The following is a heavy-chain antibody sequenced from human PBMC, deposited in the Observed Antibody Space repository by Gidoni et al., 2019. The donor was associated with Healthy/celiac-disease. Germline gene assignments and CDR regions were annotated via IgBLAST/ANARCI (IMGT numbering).Heavy chain of an antibody. CDR3: ARDPLAAAPDY. V-gene: IGHV3-11*05. CDR2: ISSSSSYT. Sequence: QVQLVESGGGLVKPGGSLRLSGAASGFTFSDYYMSWIRQAPGKGLEWVSYISSSSSYTNYADSVKGRFTISRDNAKNSLYLQMNSLRAEDTAVYYCARDPLAAAPDYWGQGTLVTVSS. J-gene: IGHJ4*02. D-gene: IGHD6-13*01. CDR1: GFTFSDYY.